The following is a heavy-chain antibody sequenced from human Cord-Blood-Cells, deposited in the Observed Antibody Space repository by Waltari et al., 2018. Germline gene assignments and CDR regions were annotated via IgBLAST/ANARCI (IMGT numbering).Heavy chain of an antibody. D-gene: IGHD1-26*01. V-gene: IGHV4-34*01. Sequence: QVQLQQWGAGLLKPSETLSLTCAVYGGCFSGYYWSWIRQPPGKGLEWIGEINHSGSTNYNPSLKSRVTISVDTSKTQFSLKLSSVTAADTAVYYCARGGSRSYGHWFDPWGQGTLVTVSS. CDR3: ARGGSRSYGHWFDP. J-gene: IGHJ5*02. CDR2: INHSGST. CDR1: GGCFSGYY.